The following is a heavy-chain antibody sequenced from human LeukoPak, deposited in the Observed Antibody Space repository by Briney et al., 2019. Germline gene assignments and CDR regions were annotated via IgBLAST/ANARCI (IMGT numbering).Heavy chain of an antibody. CDR3: ARSGYSYGYDWFDP. CDR2: IYYSGST. CDR1: GGSISSYY. V-gene: IGHV4-59*01. J-gene: IGHJ5*02. D-gene: IGHD5-18*01. Sequence: SEILSLTCTVSGGSISSYYWSWIRQPPGKGLEWIGYIYYSGSTNYNPSLKSRVTISVDTSKNQFSLKLSSVTAADTAVYYCARSGYSYGYDWFDPWGQGTLVTVSS.